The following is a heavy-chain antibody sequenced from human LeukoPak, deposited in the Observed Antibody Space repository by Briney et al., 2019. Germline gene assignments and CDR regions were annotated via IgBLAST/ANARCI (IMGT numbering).Heavy chain of an antibody. V-gene: IGHV3-23*01. D-gene: IGHD5-24*01. CDR3: AKGRGWLQFFDY. CDR2: IRGSGGST. CDR1: GFTFSSYA. Sequence: GGSLRLSCAASGFTFSSYAMSWVRQAAGKVLEWVSTIRGSGGSTYNADSVKGRFTIARDNSKNTLYLQMNSLRAEDTAVYFCAKGRGWLQFFDYWGQGTLVTVSS. J-gene: IGHJ4*02.